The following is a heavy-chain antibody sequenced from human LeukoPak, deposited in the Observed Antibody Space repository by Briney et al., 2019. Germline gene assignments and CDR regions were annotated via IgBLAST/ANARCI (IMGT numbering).Heavy chain of an antibody. CDR2: ISAYNGNT. CDR3: ARGGPLYYYDSSGYYPGSDY. Sequence: GASVKVSCKASGYTFTSYGISWVRQAPGQGLEWMGWISAYNGNTNYAQKLQGRVTMTTDTSTSTAYMELRSLRSDDTAVYYCARGGPLYYYDSSGYYPGSDYWGQGTLVTVSS. J-gene: IGHJ4*02. V-gene: IGHV1-18*01. CDR1: GYTFTSYG. D-gene: IGHD3-22*01.